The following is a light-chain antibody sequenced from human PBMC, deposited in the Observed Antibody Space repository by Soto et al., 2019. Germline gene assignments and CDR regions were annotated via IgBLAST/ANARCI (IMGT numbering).Light chain of an antibody. CDR3: QHYISFPWT. CDR2: EAS. CDR1: QTISSF. V-gene: IGKV1-5*01. J-gene: IGKJ1*01. Sequence: DIQMTQSPSTLSASVGDRVTITWRASQTISSFLAWYQHKVGEAPKLLIAEASSLESGVPSRFSGSGSGTEFTLTISRLQPDDVATYYCQHYISFPWTFGQGTKVDIK.